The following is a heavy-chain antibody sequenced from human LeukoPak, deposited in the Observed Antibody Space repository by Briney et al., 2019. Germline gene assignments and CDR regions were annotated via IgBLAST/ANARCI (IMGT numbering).Heavy chain of an antibody. V-gene: IGHV3-9*01. D-gene: IGHD6-13*01. CDR1: GFTFDDYA. CDR2: ISWNSGSI. CDR3: AKDISSSWHMFDY. J-gene: IGHJ4*02. Sequence: GGSPRPSCAASGFTFDDYAMHWVRQAPGKGLEWVSGISWNSGSIGYADSVKGRFTISRDNAKNSLYLQMNSLRAEDTALYYCAKDISSSWHMFDYWGQGTLVTVSS.